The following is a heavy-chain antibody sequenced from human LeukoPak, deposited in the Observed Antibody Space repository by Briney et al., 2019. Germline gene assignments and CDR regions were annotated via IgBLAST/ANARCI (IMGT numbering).Heavy chain of an antibody. D-gene: IGHD6-19*01. V-gene: IGHV1-69*05. CDR3: ARALSHEHRYSSGWYGWYFDY. CDR1: GGTFSSYA. CDR2: IIPIFGTA. Sequence: VASVKVSCKASGGTFSSYAISWLRQAPGQGLEWMGGIIPIFGTANYAQKFQGRVTITTDESTSTAYMELSSLRSEDTAVYYCARALSHEHRYSSGWYGWYFDYWGQGTLVTVSS. J-gene: IGHJ4*02.